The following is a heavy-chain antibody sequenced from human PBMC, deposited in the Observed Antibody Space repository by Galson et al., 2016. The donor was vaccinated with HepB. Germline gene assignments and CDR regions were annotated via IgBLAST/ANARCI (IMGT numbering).Heavy chain of an antibody. CDR2: IYHSGSS. J-gene: IGHJ4*02. D-gene: IGHD6-13*01. Sequence: SETLSLTCGVSGGSISSSNWWNWVRQPPGKGLEWIGDIYHSGSSNYNPSLKSRVTISVDKSNNHVSLMLNSVTAADTAVYYCARGGSRIEASGAFDNRGQGTLVTVSS. CDR3: ARGGSRIEASGAFDN. V-gene: IGHV4-4*02. CDR1: GGSISSSNW.